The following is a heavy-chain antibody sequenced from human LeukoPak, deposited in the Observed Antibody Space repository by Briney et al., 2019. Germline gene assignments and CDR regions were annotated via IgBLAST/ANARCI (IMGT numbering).Heavy chain of an antibody. CDR3: ARDRGSGSYGFDY. Sequence: SETLSLTCTVSGGSISSSSYYWGWIRQPPGKGLEWIGSIYYSGSTYYNPSLKSRVTISVDTSKNQFSLKLSSVTAADTAVYYCARDRGSGSYGFDYWGQGTLVTVSS. J-gene: IGHJ4*02. CDR2: IYYSGST. V-gene: IGHV4-39*07. CDR1: GGSISSSSYY. D-gene: IGHD1-26*01.